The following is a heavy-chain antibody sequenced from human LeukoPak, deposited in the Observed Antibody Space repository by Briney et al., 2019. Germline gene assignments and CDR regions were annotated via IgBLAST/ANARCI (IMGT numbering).Heavy chain of an antibody. Sequence: GASVTVSCKVSGYTLTELSMHWVRQAPGKGLEWMGGFDPEDGETIYAQKFQGRVAMTRDTSISTAYMELRGLRSEDTAVYYCVRDGEGVGISVNYWFDPWGQGTLVTVSS. CDR3: VRDGEGVGISVNYWFDP. CDR1: GYTLTELS. V-gene: IGHV1-24*01. CDR2: FDPEDGET. D-gene: IGHD3-10*01. J-gene: IGHJ5*02.